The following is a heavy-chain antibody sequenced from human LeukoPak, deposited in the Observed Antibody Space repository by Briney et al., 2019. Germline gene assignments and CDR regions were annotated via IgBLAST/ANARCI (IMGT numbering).Heavy chain of an antibody. D-gene: IGHD1-1*01. CDR3: TTGRRYQLYDY. CDR1: GNTLTELS. J-gene: IGHJ4*02. Sequence: GASVKVSCKVFGNTLTELSMHWVRQAPGKGLESMGGFAPEDGEAIYAQQFQGRLTMTEDTSTDTAYMELSSLTSEDTAVYYCTTGRRYQLYDYWGQGTLVNVSS. V-gene: IGHV1-24*01. CDR2: FAPEDGEA.